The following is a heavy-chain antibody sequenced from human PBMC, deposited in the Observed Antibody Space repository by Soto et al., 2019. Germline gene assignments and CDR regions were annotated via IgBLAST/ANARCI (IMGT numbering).Heavy chain of an antibody. CDR3: AAYADGSYRPPYDY. V-gene: IGHV3-23*01. D-gene: IGHD3-16*02. CDR2: VDGGGSNT. J-gene: IGHJ4*02. CDR1: GFTFRRFA. Sequence: GGSLRLSCAASGFTFRRFAMAWVRRAPGKGLEWVSSVDGGGSNTFYADSVKGRFTISRDNSKTTLYLQMKSLRAEDTALHYCAAYADGSYRPPYDYWGQGTLVTVSS.